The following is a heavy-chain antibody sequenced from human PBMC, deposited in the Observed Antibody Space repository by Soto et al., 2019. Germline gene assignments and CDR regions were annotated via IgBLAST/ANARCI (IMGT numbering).Heavy chain of an antibody. D-gene: IGHD3-16*01. CDR2: IYWDDDK. Sequence: QITLKESGPTLVKPTQTLTLTCTFSGFSLTTRGVGVGWIRQPPGKALECLALIYWDDDKRYSPSLQSRLSITKDTSTNQVVLTMTNVDPVDTATYYCAHIPNYYQYDWFDTWGQGTLVSVSS. V-gene: IGHV2-5*02. J-gene: IGHJ5*02. CDR1: GFSLTTRGVG. CDR3: AHIPNYYQYDWFDT.